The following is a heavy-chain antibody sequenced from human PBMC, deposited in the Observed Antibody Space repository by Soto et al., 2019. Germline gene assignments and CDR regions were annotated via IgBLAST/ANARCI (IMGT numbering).Heavy chain of an antibody. V-gene: IGHV5-51*01. CDR1: GYPFSTSW. D-gene: IGHD3-16*01. Sequence: GESLKISCKGSGYPFSTSWIGLVRQMHGKVLEWMVLIFPGDSDVIYSPAFEGRVTISADNSITTAHLQWDKLNGSDTATYFCARIHMITFPGLVPSPRAYYPDYWGQGTRVTV. J-gene: IGHJ4*02. CDR3: ARIHMITFPGLVPSPRAYYPDY. CDR2: IFPGDSDV.